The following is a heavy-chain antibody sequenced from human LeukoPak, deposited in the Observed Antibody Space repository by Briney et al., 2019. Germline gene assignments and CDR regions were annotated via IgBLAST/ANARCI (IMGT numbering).Heavy chain of an antibody. CDR1: GFTFSSYW. D-gene: IGHD2-15*01. CDR3: VRYGSFSH. Sequence: GGSLRLSCVASGFTFSSYWMHWVRQGPGKGLVWVSLINPDGSSTNYADSVKGRFTISRDNAKNTVYPQMNSLRVEDTAVYYCVRYGSFSHWGQGTLVTVSS. CDR2: INPDGSST. J-gene: IGHJ4*02. V-gene: IGHV3-74*01.